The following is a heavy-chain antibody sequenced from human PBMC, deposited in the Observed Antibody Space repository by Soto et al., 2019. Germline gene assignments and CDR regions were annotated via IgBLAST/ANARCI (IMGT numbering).Heavy chain of an antibody. J-gene: IGHJ4*02. Sequence: QVQLVESEGGVVQPGRSLRLSCAASGFTFSSYGMHWVRQAPGKGLEWVAVIWYDGSNKYYADSVKGRFTISRDNSKNTLYLQMNSLRVEDTAVYYCARDRYSSGWYDLDYWGQGTLVTVSS. CDR1: GFTFSSYG. D-gene: IGHD6-19*01. CDR2: IWYDGSNK. CDR3: ARDRYSSGWYDLDY. V-gene: IGHV3-33*01.